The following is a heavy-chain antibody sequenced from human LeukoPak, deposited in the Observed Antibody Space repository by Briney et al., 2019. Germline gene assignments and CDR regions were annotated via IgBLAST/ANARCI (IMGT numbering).Heavy chain of an antibody. CDR3: ARFRLRHFDY. CDR2: IYSGGST. V-gene: IGHV3-53*01. CDR1: GFTVSSNY. D-gene: IGHD4-17*01. J-gene: IGHJ4*02. Sequence: GGSLRLSCAASGFTVSSNYMSWVRQAPGKGLEWVSVIYSGGSTFYADSVKGRFTISRDNSKNTLYLQMNSLRAEDTAVYYCARFRLRHFDYWGQGTLVTVSS.